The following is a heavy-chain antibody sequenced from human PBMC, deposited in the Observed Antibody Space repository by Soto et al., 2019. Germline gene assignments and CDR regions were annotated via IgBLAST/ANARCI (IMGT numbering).Heavy chain of an antibody. J-gene: IGHJ4*02. V-gene: IGHV1-8*01. CDR3: ARVTIRFLEWLPDY. D-gene: IGHD3-3*01. Sequence: ASVKVSCKASGYTFTSYGINWVRQAPGQGLEWMGRMNPNNGNTGYAQNFQGRVTMTRNTSISTAYMELSSLRSEDTAVYYCARVTIRFLEWLPDYWGQGTLVTVSS. CDR2: MNPNNGNT. CDR1: GYTFTSYG.